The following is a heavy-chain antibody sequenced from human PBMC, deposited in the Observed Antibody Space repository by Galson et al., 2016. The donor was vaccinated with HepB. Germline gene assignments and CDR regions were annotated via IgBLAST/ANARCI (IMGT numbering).Heavy chain of an antibody. V-gene: IGHV3-30*18. D-gene: IGHD3-3*01. CDR1: GFTFSHYA. Sequence: SLRLSCAISGFTFSHYAMHWVRQAPGKGLECVALISHDGSDKFYAESVKGRSTISRDNSKNTRDLQMNSLRSDDTAVYYCAKDREWLRYTSDGIDVWGQGTKSPSPQ. J-gene: IGHJ3*01. CDR2: ISHDGSDK. CDR3: AKDREWLRYTSDGIDV.